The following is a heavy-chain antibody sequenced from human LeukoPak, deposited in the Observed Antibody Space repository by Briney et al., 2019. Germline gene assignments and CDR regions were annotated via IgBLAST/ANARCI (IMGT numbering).Heavy chain of an antibody. V-gene: IGHV4-59*01. CDR2: IYYSGST. J-gene: IGHJ3*02. Sequence: SETLSLTCTVSGGSISSYYWSWIRQPPGKGLEWIGYIYYSGSTNYNPSLKSRVTISVDTSKNQFSLKLSSVTAADTAVYYCARVGWYCTNGVCRSGAFDIWGQGTMVTVSS. D-gene: IGHD2-8*01. CDR3: ARVGWYCTNGVCRSGAFDI. CDR1: GGSISSYY.